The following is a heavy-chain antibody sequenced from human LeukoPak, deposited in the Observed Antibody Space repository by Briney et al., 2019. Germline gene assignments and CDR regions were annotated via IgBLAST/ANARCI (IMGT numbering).Heavy chain of an antibody. Sequence: PSETLSLTCTVSGGTISSSSYYWGWIRQPPGKGLEWIGSIYYSGSTYYNPSLNSRLTIPVDTSKYQFSLKLSSVTAADTAVYYCARHEIGGRQLFSWFDPWGQGTLVTVSS. D-gene: IGHD6-13*01. CDR3: ARHEIGGRQLFSWFDP. CDR1: GGTISSSSYY. V-gene: IGHV4-39*01. J-gene: IGHJ5*02. CDR2: IYYSGST.